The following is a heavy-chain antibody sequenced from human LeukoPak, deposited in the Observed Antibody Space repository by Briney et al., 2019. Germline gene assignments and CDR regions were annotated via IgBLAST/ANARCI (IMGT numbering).Heavy chain of an antibody. V-gene: IGHV5-10-1*01. CDR2: IDPSDSYT. CDR3: APHRGGLEDLTFDP. Sequence: GESLKISCKGSGYRFTSYWISWVRQMPGKGLEWMGRIDPSDSYTNYSPSFQGHVTISADKSISTAYLQWSSLKASDTAMYYCAPHRGGLEDLTFDPWGQGTLVTVSS. D-gene: IGHD3-10*01. J-gene: IGHJ5*02. CDR1: GYRFTSYW.